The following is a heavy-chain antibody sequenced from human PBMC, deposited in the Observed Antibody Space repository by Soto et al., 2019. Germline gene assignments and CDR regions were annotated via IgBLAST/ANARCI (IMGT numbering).Heavy chain of an antibody. CDR1: GFTFSSYS. J-gene: IGHJ4*02. CDR2: ISSSSSYI. D-gene: IGHD2-21*01. Sequence: GGSLRLSCAASGFTFSSYSMNWVRQAPGKGLEWVSSISSSSSYIYYADSVKGRFTISRDNAKNSLYLQMDSLRAEDTAVYYCARYSLTATYYFDYWGQGTLVTVSS. CDR3: ARYSLTATYYFDY. V-gene: IGHV3-21*01.